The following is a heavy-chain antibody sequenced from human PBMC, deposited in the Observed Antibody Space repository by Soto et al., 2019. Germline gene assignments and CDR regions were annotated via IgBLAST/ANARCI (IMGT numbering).Heavy chain of an antibody. J-gene: IGHJ3*02. D-gene: IGHD3-3*01. CDR3: ARGGGVGVAGSAAFDM. Sequence: QLHLVQSGAVVKKPGASVTVSCSASGYPVTAYYMHWVRQAPGRGLEWMGGINPATGAAKYTQTCQGRVSMNRDTSTRTVLMERSGLTSEDTGVFSCARGGGVGVAGSAAFDMWGQGTLVTVSS. CDR1: GYPVTAYY. V-gene: IGHV1-2*02. CDR2: INPATGAA.